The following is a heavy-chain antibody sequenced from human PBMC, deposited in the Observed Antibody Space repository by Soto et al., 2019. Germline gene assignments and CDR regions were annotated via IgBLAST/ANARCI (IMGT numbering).Heavy chain of an antibody. CDR3: ARPLRSLWASYYYYYYGMDV. Sequence: PGGSLRLSCAASGFTFSSYAMHWVRQAPGKGLEWVAVISYDGSNKYYADSVKGRSTISRDNSKNTLYLQMNSLRAEDTAVYYCARPLRSLWASYYYYYYGMDVWGQGTTVTVSS. V-gene: IGHV3-30-3*01. D-gene: IGHD7-27*01. CDR2: ISYDGSNK. J-gene: IGHJ6*02. CDR1: GFTFSSYA.